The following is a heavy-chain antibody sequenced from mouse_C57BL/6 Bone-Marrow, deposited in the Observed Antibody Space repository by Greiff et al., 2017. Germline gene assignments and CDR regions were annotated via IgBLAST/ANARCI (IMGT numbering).Heavy chain of an antibody. CDR1: GFNIKDDY. Sequence: EVKLVESGAELVRPGASVKLSCTASGFNIKDDYMHWVKQRPEQGLAWIGWIDPENGDTEYASKFQGKATITADTSSNTAYLQLSSLTSEDTAVYYCTLYYGNSYAMDYWGQGTSVTVSS. V-gene: IGHV14-4*01. D-gene: IGHD2-1*01. J-gene: IGHJ4*01. CDR3: TLYYGNSYAMDY. CDR2: IDPENGDT.